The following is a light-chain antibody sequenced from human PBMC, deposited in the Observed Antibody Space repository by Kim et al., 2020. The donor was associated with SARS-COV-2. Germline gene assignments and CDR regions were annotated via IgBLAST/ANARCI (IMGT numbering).Light chain of an antibody. J-gene: IGLJ3*02. V-gene: IGLV1-47*01. CDR2: RND. CDR1: SSNIGSNY. CDR3: AAWDDSLSGWV. Sequence: QSVLTQAPSASGTPGQRVTTSCSGSSSNIGSNYVYWYQQFPGTAPKLLIYRNDQRPSGVPDRFSGSKSGTSASLAISGLRSEDEADYYCAAWDDSLSGWVFGGGTQLTVL.